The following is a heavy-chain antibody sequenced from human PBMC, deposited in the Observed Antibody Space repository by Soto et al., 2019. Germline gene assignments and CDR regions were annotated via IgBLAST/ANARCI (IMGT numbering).Heavy chain of an antibody. CDR1: GFSFSSFG. CDR3: AKARYASGWDGLDY. Sequence: QVQLVESGGGVVQPGRSLRLSCEASGFSFSSFGMHWVRQAPGKGLEWVAVMSYDGSDKYYVDSVKGRFTISRDNSKNTVYLQMNSLRAEDTAVYYCAKARYASGWDGLDYWGQGTLVTVSS. J-gene: IGHJ4*02. V-gene: IGHV3-30*18. D-gene: IGHD6-19*01. CDR2: MSYDGSDK.